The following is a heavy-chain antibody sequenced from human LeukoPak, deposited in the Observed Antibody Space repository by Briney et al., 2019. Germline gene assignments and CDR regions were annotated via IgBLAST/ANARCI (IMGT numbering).Heavy chain of an antibody. CDR1: GGSISSGSYY. CDR3: ARDYGGERGPIGYFDY. V-gene: IGHV4-61*02. D-gene: IGHD2-21*01. J-gene: IGHJ4*02. CDR2: IYTSGTT. Sequence: SETLSLTCTVSGGSISSGSYYFNWIRQPAGKGLEWIERIYTSGTTNYNPSPKSRVSISVDTSKNQFSLRLSSVTAADTAVYYCARDYGGERGPIGYFDYWGQGTLVTVSS.